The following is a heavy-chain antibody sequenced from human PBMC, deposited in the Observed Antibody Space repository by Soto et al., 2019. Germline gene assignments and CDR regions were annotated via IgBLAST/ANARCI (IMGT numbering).Heavy chain of an antibody. J-gene: IGHJ6*03. Sequence: ASVKVSCKASGYTFTSYAMHWVRQAPGQRLEWMGWINAGNGNTKYSQKFQGRVTITRDTSPSTAYMELSSLRSEDTAVYYCASGNVYYYYMDVWGKGTTVTVSS. CDR1: GYTFTSYA. CDR3: ASGNVYYYYMDV. V-gene: IGHV1-3*01. D-gene: IGHD1-1*01. CDR2: INAGNGNT.